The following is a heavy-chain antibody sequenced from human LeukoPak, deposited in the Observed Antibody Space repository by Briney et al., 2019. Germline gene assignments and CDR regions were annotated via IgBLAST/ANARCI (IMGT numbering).Heavy chain of an antibody. CDR3: AREAGGDPGVWFDP. CDR2: IYYSGST. J-gene: IGHJ5*02. Sequence: SETLSLTCIASGGSISSYYWSWIRQPPGKGLEWIGYIYYSGSTNYNPSLKSRVTISVDTSKNQFSLKLSSVTAADTAVYYCAREAGGDPGVWFDPWGQGTLVTVSS. D-gene: IGHD2-21*02. V-gene: IGHV4-59*01. CDR1: GGSISSYY.